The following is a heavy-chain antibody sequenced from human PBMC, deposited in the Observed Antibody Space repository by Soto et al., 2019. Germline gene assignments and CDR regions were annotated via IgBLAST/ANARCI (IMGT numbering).Heavy chain of an antibody. D-gene: IGHD3-3*01. CDR3: ARDREYSFGLTYVI. V-gene: IGHV4-61*01. CDR1: GGSVSSDSYF. J-gene: IGHJ3*02. Sequence: QVQLQESGPGLVKPSETLSLTCTVSGGSVSSDSYFWSWVRQPPGKGLEWIGYVSYRGITTYNPSLKPRVTTLLGTSKNQISLNQRSVTAADTAVYYCARDREYSFGLTYVIWGQGTMVTVSS. CDR2: VSYRGIT.